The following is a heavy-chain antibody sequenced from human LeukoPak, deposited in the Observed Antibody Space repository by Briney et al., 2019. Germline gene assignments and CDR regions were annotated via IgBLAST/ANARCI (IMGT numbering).Heavy chain of an antibody. Sequence: GGPLRLSCAPSGFTFSSNDMHWVRQARGKGLEWVSGIGVAGDTYYTDSVKGRFTIARENARHSLYLQMNSLRAGDTAVYYCVRAAAYISGWYGIFDFWGQGTLVTVSS. V-gene: IGHV3-13*01. CDR3: VRAAAYISGWYGIFDF. CDR1: GFTFSSND. D-gene: IGHD6-19*01. CDR2: IGVAGDT. J-gene: IGHJ4*02.